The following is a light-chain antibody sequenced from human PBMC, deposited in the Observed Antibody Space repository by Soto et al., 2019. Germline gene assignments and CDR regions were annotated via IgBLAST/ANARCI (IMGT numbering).Light chain of an antibody. CDR3: QQYNTYSWT. J-gene: IGKJ1*01. Sequence: DIQMTQSPSTLSASIGDRVTITCRASESIRTWLAWYQHKPGKAPKFLIYDASTLESGVPSRFSGSGSGTDFTRTISSLQPDDFATYYCQQYNTYSWTFGQGTKVDIK. V-gene: IGKV1-5*01. CDR2: DAS. CDR1: ESIRTW.